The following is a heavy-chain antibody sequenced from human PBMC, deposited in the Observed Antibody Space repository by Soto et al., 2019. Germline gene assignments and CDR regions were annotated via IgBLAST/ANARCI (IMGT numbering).Heavy chain of an antibody. CDR1: GFTFSSYD. V-gene: IGHV3-30-3*01. CDR2: ISYDGSNK. J-gene: IGHJ6*02. CDR3: ARSRYYYYGMDV. Sequence: QVQLVESGGGVVQPGRSLRLSCAASGFTFSSYDMHWVRQAPGKGLEWVAVISYDGSNKYYADSVKGRFTISRDNSKNTLYLQMNSLRAEDTAVYYCARSRYYYYGMDVWGQGTTVTVSS.